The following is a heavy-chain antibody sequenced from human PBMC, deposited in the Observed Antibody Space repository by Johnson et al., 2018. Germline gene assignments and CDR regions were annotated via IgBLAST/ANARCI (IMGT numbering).Heavy chain of an antibody. J-gene: IGHJ1*01. D-gene: IGHD3-10*01. CDR1: GFTFDDYA. CDR2: ISWNRGSI. CDR3: AKGSWVRGVKDVQH. V-gene: IGHV3-9*01. Sequence: EVQLVETGGGLVQPGRSLRLSCAASGFTFDDYAMHWVRQAPGKGLEWVSGISWNRGSIGYADSVKGRFTISRDNAKDSLYLQMNSLRAEDTALYYCAKGSWVRGVKDVQHWCQGTLVTVSS.